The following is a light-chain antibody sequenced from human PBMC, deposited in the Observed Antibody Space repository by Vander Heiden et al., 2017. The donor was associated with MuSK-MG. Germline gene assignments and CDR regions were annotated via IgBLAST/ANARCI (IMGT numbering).Light chain of an antibody. Sequence: DIQMTQSPSSLSASVGDRVTITCRASQSISSYLNWYQQKPGKAPKLLIYAASSLQSGVPSRFSGSGSGTDFTLTISSLQPEDFATYYCQPSYSTLAWGFGQGTKVEIK. CDR3: QPSYSTLAWG. CDR1: QSISSY. V-gene: IGKV1-39*01. J-gene: IGKJ1*01. CDR2: AAS.